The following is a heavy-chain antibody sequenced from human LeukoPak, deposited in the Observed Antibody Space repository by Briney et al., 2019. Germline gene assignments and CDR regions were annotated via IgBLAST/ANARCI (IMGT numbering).Heavy chain of an antibody. V-gene: IGHV3-30*02. CDR2: IRYDGSNK. Sequence: GGSLRLSCAASGFTFSSYGMHWVRQAPGKGLEWVAFIRYDGSNKYYADSVKGRFTISRDNSKNTLYLQMSSLRAEDTAVYYCAKDLWAPSSFDYWGQGTLVTVSS. CDR1: GFTFSSYG. J-gene: IGHJ4*02. D-gene: IGHD3-16*01. CDR3: AKDLWAPSSFDY.